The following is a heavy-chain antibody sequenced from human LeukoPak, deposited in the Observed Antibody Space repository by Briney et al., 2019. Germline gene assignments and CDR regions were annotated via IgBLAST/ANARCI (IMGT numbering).Heavy chain of an antibody. CDR2: IYYSGTT. CDR1: GGPISRSHYY. D-gene: IGHD2/OR15-2a*01. Sequence: SETLSLTCTVSGGPISRSHYYWGWIRQPPGKGLEWIGSIYYSGTTYYNPSLRSRVTISVDTSKNQFSLKLSSVTAADTAVYYCARRVGYCNSNGCPPFDYWGQGTLVTVSS. CDR3: ARRVGYCNSNGCPPFDY. J-gene: IGHJ4*02. V-gene: IGHV4-39*01.